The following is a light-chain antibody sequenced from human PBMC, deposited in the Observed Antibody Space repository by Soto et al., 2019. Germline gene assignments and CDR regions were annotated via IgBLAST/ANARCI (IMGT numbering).Light chain of an antibody. CDR1: QAISNY. J-gene: IGKJ2*01. Sequence: DIQMTQSPSSLSASVGDRVTITCQASQAISNYLNWYQQKPGKAPKLLIYDASNLETGVPSRFSGSGSGTDFTFTISSPQPEDIATYYCQQYDNLPSYTFGQGTKLEIK. V-gene: IGKV1-33*01. CDR3: QQYDNLPSYT. CDR2: DAS.